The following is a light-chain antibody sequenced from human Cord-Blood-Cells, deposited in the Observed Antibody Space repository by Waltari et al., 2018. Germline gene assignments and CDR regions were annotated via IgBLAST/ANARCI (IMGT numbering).Light chain of an antibody. Sequence: QSVLPQPPSVSGAPGQRVTISCTGSSSNTGAGYDVHWYQQLPGTAPKPLIYGNSNRPSGVPDRFSGSKSGTSASLAITGLQAEDEADYYCQSYDSSLSGWVFGGGTKLTVL. CDR3: QSYDSSLSGWV. CDR1: SSNTGAGYD. V-gene: IGLV1-40*01. CDR2: GNS. J-gene: IGLJ3*02.